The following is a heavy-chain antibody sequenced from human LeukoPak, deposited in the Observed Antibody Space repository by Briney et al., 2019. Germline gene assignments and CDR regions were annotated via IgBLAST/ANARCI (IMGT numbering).Heavy chain of an antibody. D-gene: IGHD4-17*01. Sequence: PSQTLSLTCTVSGGSISSGGYYWSWIRQHPGKGLEWIGYIYYSGSTYYNPSLKSRVTISVDTSKNQFSLKLSSVTAADTAVYYCARGDTVTEPLDYWGQGTLVTVSS. V-gene: IGHV4-31*03. CDR1: GGSISSGGYY. CDR2: IYYSGST. CDR3: ARGDTVTEPLDY. J-gene: IGHJ4*02.